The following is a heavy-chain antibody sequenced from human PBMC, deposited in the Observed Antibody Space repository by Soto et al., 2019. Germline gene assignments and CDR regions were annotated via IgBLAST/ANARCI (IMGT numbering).Heavy chain of an antibody. D-gene: IGHD3-22*01. CDR3: ARDRRYYYDSTGPIFDY. CDR2: IYTSGSM. J-gene: IGHJ4*02. CDR1: GGSIRSYY. Sequence: NPSETLSLTCTVSGGSIRSYYWSWIRQPAGKGLEWIGRIYTSGSMNYNPSLKSRVTMPLDTSKNQFSLKLSSVTAADTAVYYCARDRRYYYDSTGPIFDYWGQGTLVTAPQ. V-gene: IGHV4-4*07.